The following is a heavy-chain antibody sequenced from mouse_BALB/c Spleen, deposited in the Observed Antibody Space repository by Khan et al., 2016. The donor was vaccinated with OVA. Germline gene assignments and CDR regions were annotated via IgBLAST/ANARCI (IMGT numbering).Heavy chain of an antibody. CDR1: GYTFTSYT. CDR2: INPSNGYT. D-gene: IGHD2-14*01. CDR3: VRDGAYHRNDGWFAY. Sequence: QVQLKESGAELARPGASVKMSCKASGYTFTSYTIHWIKERPGQGLEWIGYINPSNGYTNYNQKFKDKATLTTDKSSTTAYLQLRSLTSDDSAVYNGVRDGAYHRNDGWFAYWGQGTLVTVSA. V-gene: IGHV1-4*01. J-gene: IGHJ3*01.